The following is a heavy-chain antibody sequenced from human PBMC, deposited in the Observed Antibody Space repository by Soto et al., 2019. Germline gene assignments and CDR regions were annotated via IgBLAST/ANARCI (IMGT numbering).Heavy chain of an antibody. D-gene: IGHD6-13*01. CDR2: ISKSSRAI. J-gene: IGHJ5*02. CDR3: ARGGSSFFDP. CDR1: GFSFSDYY. V-gene: IGHV3-11*01. Sequence: QVQLVESGGGLVKPAGSLRLSCAASGFSFSDYYMSWIRQAPGKGLEWISYISKSSRAISYADSVKSRFTISRDNANNSLYLQLNSLRVEDTAVYYCARGGSSFFDPWGQGTLVIVSS.